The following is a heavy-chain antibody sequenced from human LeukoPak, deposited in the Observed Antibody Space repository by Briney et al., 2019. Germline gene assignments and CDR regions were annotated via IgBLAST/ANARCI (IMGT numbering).Heavy chain of an antibody. CDR1: GYTLTNYA. D-gene: IGHD2-2*01. V-gene: IGHV7-4-1*02. Sequence: GASVKVSCKASGYTLTNYALNWVRQAPGQGLEWMGWINTNTGNPTYAQGFTGRFVFSLDTSVNTAYLQISSLKAEDTAIYYCARVQGYCSTTSCYPHYWGQGTLVTVPS. CDR2: INTNTGNP. J-gene: IGHJ4*02. CDR3: ARVQGYCSTTSCYPHY.